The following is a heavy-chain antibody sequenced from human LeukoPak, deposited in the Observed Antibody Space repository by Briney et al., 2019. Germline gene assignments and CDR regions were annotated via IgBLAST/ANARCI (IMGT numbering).Heavy chain of an antibody. V-gene: IGHV1-69*04. CDR1: GGTFSSSA. D-gene: IGHD5-18*01. CDR2: IIPALNIT. Sequence: SVKVSCKTSGGTFSSSAITWVRQAPGQGLEWMGRIIPALNITRYTQKFQGRVTITADTSTSTVYVELSSLRSEETAVYYCARDQGLTAPPPYGLDVWGQGTTVIVSS. CDR3: ARDQGLTAPPPYGLDV. J-gene: IGHJ6*02.